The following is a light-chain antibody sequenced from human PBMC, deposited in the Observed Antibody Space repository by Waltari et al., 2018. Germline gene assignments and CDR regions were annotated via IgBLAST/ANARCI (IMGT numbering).Light chain of an antibody. J-gene: IGKJ2*01. V-gene: IGKV1-NL1*01. CDR2: GAS. Sequence: DIQMTQSPSSLSASVGDRVTITCRASQGISNSLAWHQQKPGKAPKLLLYGASRLESGVPPRFSGSGSGTDYTLTISSLQPDDFATHYCQQYYFTPYTFGQGTKLDIK. CDR1: QGISNS. CDR3: QQYYFTPYT.